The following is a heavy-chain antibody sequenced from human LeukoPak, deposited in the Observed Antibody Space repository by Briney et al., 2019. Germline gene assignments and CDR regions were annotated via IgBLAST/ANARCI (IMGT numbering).Heavy chain of an antibody. CDR3: ARGDVVVPAAFLHAFDI. CDR2: IIPIFGTA. J-gene: IGHJ3*02. CDR1: VVTFSSYA. V-gene: IGHV1-69*06. Sequence: SLKASCKVSVVTFSSYAISWVRQAPGQGLEWMGGIIPIFGTATYAQTFQGRVTIPSDKSTSTAYLELSSLRSEDTAVYYCARGDVVVPAAFLHAFDIWGQGTMATVSS. D-gene: IGHD2-2*01.